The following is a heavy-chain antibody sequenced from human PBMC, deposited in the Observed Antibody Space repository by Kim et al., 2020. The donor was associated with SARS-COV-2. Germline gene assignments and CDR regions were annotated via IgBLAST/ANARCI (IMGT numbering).Heavy chain of an antibody. V-gene: IGHV3-23*01. Sequence: GGSLRLSCAASGFTFSSYAMSWVRQAPGKGLEWVSAISGSGGSTYYADSVKGRFTISRDNSKNTLYLQMNSLRAEDTAVYYCAEDSQEGSVTMVRGVMDYWGQGTLFTVSS. J-gene: IGHJ4*02. D-gene: IGHD3-10*01. CDR1: GFTFSSYA. CDR2: ISGSGGST. CDR3: AEDSQEGSVTMVRGVMDY.